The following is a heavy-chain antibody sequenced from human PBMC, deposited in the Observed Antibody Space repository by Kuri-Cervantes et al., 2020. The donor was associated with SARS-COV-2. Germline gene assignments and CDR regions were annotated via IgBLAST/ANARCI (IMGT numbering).Heavy chain of an antibody. Sequence: ASVKVSCKASGYTFTGYYMHWVRQAPGQGLEWMGWINPNSGGTNYAQKFQGRVTTTRDTSISTAYMELSRLRSDDTAVYYCARASGGLYCSSTSCGEGSWFDPRGQGTLVTVSS. CDR3: ARASGGLYCSSTSCGEGSWFDP. D-gene: IGHD2-2*01. CDR1: GYTFTGYY. V-gene: IGHV1-2*02. J-gene: IGHJ5*02. CDR2: INPNSGGT.